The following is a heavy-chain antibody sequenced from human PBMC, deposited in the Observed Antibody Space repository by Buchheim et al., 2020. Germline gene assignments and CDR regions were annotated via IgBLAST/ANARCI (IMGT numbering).Heavy chain of an antibody. V-gene: IGHV3-23*01. CDR3: AKPLDVYFFYYYFGIDV. D-gene: IGHD2/OR15-2a*01. J-gene: IGHJ6*02. CDR2: ISGSGGST. CDR1: GFTFSSYA. Sequence: EVQLLESGGGLVHPGGSLRLSCAASGFTFSSYAMNWVRQAPGKGLEWVSAISGSGGSTYYADSVKGRFTISRDNSKNTLYLQMNSLRAEDTAVYYCAKPLDVYFFYYYFGIDVWGQGTT.